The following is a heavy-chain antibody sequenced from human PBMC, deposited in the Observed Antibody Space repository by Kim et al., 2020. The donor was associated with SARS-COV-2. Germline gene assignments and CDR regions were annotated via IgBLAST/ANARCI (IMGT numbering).Heavy chain of an antibody. CDR3: ARACITMVRGRKASNWFDP. V-gene: IGHV4-39*07. J-gene: IGHJ5*02. Sequence: SRVTISVDTSKNQFSRKLSSVTAADTAVYYCARACITMVRGRKASNWFDPWGQGTLVTVSS. D-gene: IGHD3-10*01.